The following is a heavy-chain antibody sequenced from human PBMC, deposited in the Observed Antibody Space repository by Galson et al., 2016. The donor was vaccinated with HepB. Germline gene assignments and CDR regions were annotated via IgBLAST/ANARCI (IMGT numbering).Heavy chain of an antibody. CDR3: VVSVYAFWSGYYSY. J-gene: IGHJ4*02. D-gene: IGHD3-3*01. CDR2: IYYSGST. CDR1: GSSVSSFY. Sequence: ETLSLTCNVSGSSVSSFYWNWVRQPPGKGLEWIGYIYYSGSTYCNPSFKSRVTISVDTSKNQFSLKMSSVTAADTAVYYCVVSVYAFWSGYYSYWGQGTVVTVSS. V-gene: IGHV4-59*06.